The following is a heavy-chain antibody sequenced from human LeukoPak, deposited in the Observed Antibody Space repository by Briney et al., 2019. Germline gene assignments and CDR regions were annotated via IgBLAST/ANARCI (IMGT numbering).Heavy chain of an antibody. CDR2: INHSGST. D-gene: IGHD6-6*01. V-gene: IGHV4-34*01. Sequence: SEALSLTCAVYGGSFSGYYWSWIRQPPGKGLEWIGEINHSGSTNYNPSLKSRVTISVDTSKNRFSLKLSSVTAADTAVYYCARGFIFRQLVHGYYFDYWGQGTLVTVSS. CDR1: GGSFSGYY. CDR3: ARGFIFRQLVHGYYFDY. J-gene: IGHJ4*02.